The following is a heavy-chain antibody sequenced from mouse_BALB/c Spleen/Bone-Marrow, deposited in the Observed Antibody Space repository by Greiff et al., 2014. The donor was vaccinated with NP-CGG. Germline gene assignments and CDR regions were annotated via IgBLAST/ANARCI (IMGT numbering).Heavy chain of an antibody. J-gene: IGHJ2*01. Sequence: VKLMESGAELVRPGSSVKISCKASGYAFSSYWMNWVTQRPGQGLEWIGQIYPGDGDTNYNGKFKGKATLTADKSSSTAYMQLSSLTSEDAAVYFCARVRNWADYWGQGTALTVSS. CDR1: GYAFSSYW. V-gene: IGHV1-80*01. D-gene: IGHD4-1*01. CDR3: ARVRNWADY. CDR2: IYPGDGDT.